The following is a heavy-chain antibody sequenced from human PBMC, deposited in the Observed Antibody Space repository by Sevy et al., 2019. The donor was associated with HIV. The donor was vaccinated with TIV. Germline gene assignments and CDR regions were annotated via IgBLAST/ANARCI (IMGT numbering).Heavy chain of an antibody. V-gene: IGHV3-49*03. Sequence: GGSLRLSCTASGFTFGDYAMSWFRQAPGKGLEWVGFIRSKAYGGTTEYAASVKGRFTISRDDSKSIAYLQMNSLKTEDKAVYYCTRLFWSGYYPYFDYWGQGTLVTVSS. CDR1: GFTFGDYA. CDR3: TRLFWSGYYPYFDY. D-gene: IGHD3-3*01. CDR2: IRSKAYGGTT. J-gene: IGHJ4*02.